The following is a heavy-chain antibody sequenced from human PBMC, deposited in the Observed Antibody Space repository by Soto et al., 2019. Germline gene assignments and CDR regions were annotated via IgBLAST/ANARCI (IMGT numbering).Heavy chain of an antibody. CDR2: IIPIFGTA. CDR3: ARDLRLPSVVSWFDP. V-gene: IGHV1-69*01. CDR1: GGTFSSYA. D-gene: IGHD2-15*01. Sequence: QVQLVQSGAEVKKPGSSVKVSCKASGGTFSSYAISWVRQAPGQGLEWMGGIIPIFGTANYAQKFQGRVTITADESTSTAYMELSSLRSEDTAMYYCARDLRLPSVVSWFDPWGQGTLVTVSS. J-gene: IGHJ5*02.